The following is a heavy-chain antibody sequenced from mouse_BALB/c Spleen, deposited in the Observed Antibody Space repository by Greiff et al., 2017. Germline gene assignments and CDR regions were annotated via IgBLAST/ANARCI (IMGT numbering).Heavy chain of an antibody. J-gene: IGHJ3*01. V-gene: IGHV5-6-5*01. D-gene: IGHD1-1*01. CDR1: GFTFSSYA. CDR2: ISSGGST. Sequence: EVKVEESGGGLVKPGGSLKLSCAASGFTFSSYAMSWVRQTPEKRLEWVASISSGGSTYYPDSVKGRFTISRDNARNILYLQMSSLRSEDTAMYYCARADYGSSRFAYWGQGTLVTVSA. CDR3: ARADYGSSRFAY.